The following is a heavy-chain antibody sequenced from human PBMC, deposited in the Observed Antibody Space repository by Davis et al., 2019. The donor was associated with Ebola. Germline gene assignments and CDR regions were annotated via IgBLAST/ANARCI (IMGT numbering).Heavy chain of an antibody. Sequence: ASVKVSCKASGYTFTSYGISWVRQAPGQGLEWMGIINPSGGSTSYAQKFQGRVTMTRDTSTSTVYMELSSLRSEDTAVYYCARAYYYDSSGYYYWDYWGQGTLVTVSS. J-gene: IGHJ4*02. CDR1: GYTFTSYG. CDR3: ARAYYYDSSGYYYWDY. D-gene: IGHD3-22*01. V-gene: IGHV1-46*01. CDR2: INPSGGST.